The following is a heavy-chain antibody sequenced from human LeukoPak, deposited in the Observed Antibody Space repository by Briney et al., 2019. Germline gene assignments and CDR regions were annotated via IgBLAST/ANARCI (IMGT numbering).Heavy chain of an antibody. D-gene: IGHD6-19*01. CDR3: ARDRVGSGWPRPFYFEF. Sequence: GASVKVSCKPFGYTFTGYYLHWVRQAPGQAPEWMGWINPNTGATLYAQNLQGRVTLPRDTSINTAYMDLSSLRSDDTAVYYCARDRVGSGWPRPFYFEFWGQGTLVTVSS. CDR2: INPNTGAT. J-gene: IGHJ4*02. CDR1: GYTFTGYY. V-gene: IGHV1-2*02.